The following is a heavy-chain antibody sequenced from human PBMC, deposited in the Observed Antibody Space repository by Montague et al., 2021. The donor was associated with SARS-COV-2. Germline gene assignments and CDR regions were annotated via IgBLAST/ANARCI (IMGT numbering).Heavy chain of an antibody. D-gene: IGHD3-10*01. CDR3: ARGRRILLWFGELVSRGDFYGMDA. V-gene: IGHV4-34*01. J-gene: IGHJ6*02. CDR1: GWSFSGYY. Sequence: SETLSLTCAVYGWSFSGYYWSWIRQPPGKGLEWIGEINHSASTNYNPSLKSRVTISVDTSKNQFSLKLISVTAADTAVYYCARGRRILLWFGELVSRGDFYGMDAWGQGITVTVSS. CDR2: INHSAST.